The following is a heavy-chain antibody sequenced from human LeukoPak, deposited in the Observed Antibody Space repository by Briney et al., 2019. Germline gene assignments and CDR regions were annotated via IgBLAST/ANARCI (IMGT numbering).Heavy chain of an antibody. CDR2: ISYDGSNK. CDR3: ARDPVVTRWFDP. J-gene: IGHJ5*02. CDR1: GFTFSSYA. D-gene: IGHD5-12*01. V-gene: IGHV3-30-3*01. Sequence: GGSLRLSCAASGFTFSSYAMPWVRQAPGKGLEWVAVISYDGSNKYYADSVKGRFTISRDNSKNTLYLQMNSLRAEDTAVYYCARDPVVTRWFDPWGQGTLVTVSS.